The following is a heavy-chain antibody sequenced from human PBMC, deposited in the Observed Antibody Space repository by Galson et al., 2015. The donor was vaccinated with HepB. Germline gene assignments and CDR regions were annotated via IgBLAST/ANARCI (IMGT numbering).Heavy chain of an antibody. CDR2: IYPGDSDT. J-gene: IGHJ3*02. CDR3: ARLRGVATIHDAFDI. D-gene: IGHD5-24*01. CDR1: GYTFTRYW. Sequence: QSGAEVKKPGESLKISCKGSGYTFTRYWIAWVRQMPGKGLEWMGIIYPGDSDTRYSPSFQGQVTISADKSITTAYLQWSSLKASDTAMYYCARLRGVATIHDAFDIWGQGTMVTVSS. V-gene: IGHV5-51*01.